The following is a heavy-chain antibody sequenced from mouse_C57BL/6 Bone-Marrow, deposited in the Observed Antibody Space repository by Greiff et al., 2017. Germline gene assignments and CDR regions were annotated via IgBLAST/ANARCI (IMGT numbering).Heavy chain of an antibody. J-gene: IGHJ2*01. D-gene: IGHD4-1*02. V-gene: IGHV1-55*01. Sequence: QVQLQQPGAELVKPGASVKMSCKASGYTFTSYWITWVKQRPGQGLEWIGDIYPTSGRTNYNEKFKSKAILTVDTSSNTAYMQLSSLTSEDSAVLYWARSGQLGRSFDYGGRGHTLTVSS. CDR1: GYTFTSYW. CDR2: IYPTSGRT. CDR3: ARSGQLGRSFDY.